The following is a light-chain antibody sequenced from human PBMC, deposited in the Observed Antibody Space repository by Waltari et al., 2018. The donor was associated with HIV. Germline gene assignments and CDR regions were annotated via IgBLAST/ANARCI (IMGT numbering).Light chain of an antibody. CDR3: SAYTMSGSLV. J-gene: IGLJ2*01. V-gene: IGLV2-14*01. CDR1: GSDIGLYDL. Sequence: QSALTQPASLSGSPGQSITITCSGSGSDIGLYDLVSWYRQEPGKAPRLLIYGVSNRPPESSRRFPGSKARTTASLTISALQAEDEGDYYCSAYTMSGSLVFGGGTKLTVL. CDR2: GVS.